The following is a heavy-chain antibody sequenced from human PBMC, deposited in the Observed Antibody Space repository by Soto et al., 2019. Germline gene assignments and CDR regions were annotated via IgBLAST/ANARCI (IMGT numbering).Heavy chain of an antibody. CDR1: GFGFSDYS. J-gene: IGHJ4*02. V-gene: IGHV3-48*02. Sequence: EVQLLESGGGLVHPGGSLRLSCVASGFGFSDYSMHWVRQAPGKGLEWVSYITSSGDSIYYADSIKGRFTVSRDNAKNSLFLQMNSLREEGTAVYYCARLPKGSTVTSWGQGTLVTVSS. CDR3: ARLPKGSTVTS. D-gene: IGHD4-17*01. CDR2: ITSSGDSI.